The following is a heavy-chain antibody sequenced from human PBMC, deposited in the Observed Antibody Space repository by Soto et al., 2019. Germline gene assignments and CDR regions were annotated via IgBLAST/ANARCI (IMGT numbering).Heavy chain of an antibody. CDR3: ARDRYDSSGCFDY. D-gene: IGHD3-22*01. Sequence: SETLSLTCTVSGGSISSGDYYWSWIRQPPGKGLEWIGYIYYSGSTYYNPSLKSRVTISVDTSKNQFSLKLSSVTAADTAVYYCARDRYDSSGCFDYWGQGTLVTVSS. CDR1: GGSISSGDYY. J-gene: IGHJ4*02. CDR2: IYYSGST. V-gene: IGHV4-30-4*01.